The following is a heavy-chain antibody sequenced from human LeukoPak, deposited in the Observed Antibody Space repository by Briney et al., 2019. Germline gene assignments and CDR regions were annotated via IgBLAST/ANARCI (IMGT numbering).Heavy chain of an antibody. CDR2: ISGDGTTT. D-gene: IGHD2-2*01. V-gene: IGHV3-43*02. CDR1: GFTFDDYA. Sequence: GGSLRLSCAASGFTFDDYAMHWVRQAPGKGLEWVSLISGDGTTTYYSDSVKGRFTISRDNSKNSLYLQMNSPITEDTALYYCSKDLYCRSATCYRHFQHWGQGTLVTVSS. J-gene: IGHJ1*01. CDR3: SKDLYCRSATCYRHFQH.